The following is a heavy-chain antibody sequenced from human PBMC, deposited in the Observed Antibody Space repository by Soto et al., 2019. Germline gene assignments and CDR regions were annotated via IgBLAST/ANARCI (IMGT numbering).Heavy chain of an antibody. CDR2: TYHSGNP. CDR1: GDTISTGGYS. V-gene: IGHV4-30-2*01. Sequence: SETLSLTCGVSGDTISTGGYSWAWIRQPPGKALEWIGHTYHSGNPYYNPSLKSRVIISVDKSKNQFSLKLSSVTAADTAVYYCARVSGSYYYGMDVWGQGTTVTVSS. CDR3: ARVSGSYYYGMDV. D-gene: IGHD1-26*01. J-gene: IGHJ6*02.